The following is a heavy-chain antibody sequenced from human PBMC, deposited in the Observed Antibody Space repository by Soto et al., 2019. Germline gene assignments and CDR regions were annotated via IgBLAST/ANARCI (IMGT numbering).Heavy chain of an antibody. Sequence: QVQLVQSGAEVKKPGASVKVSCKASGYTFTSYYMHWVRQAPGQGLEWMVIINPSGGSTRYAHKFQGRVTMTSDTSTSTVYMELGSLRTEDTAGYYCARDCTALAGIYSSGGMDVWGQGTTVTVSS. CDR2: INPSGGST. J-gene: IGHJ6*02. CDR3: ARDCTALAGIYSSGGMDV. D-gene: IGHD6-19*01. V-gene: IGHV1-46*01. CDR1: GYTFTSYY.